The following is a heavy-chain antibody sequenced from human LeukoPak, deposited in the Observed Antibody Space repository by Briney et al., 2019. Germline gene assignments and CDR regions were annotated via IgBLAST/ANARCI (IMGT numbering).Heavy chain of an antibody. CDR2: IWYDGSNK. CDR1: GFTFSSYG. D-gene: IGHD3-10*01. CDR3: ARGLYGSGRVDY. V-gene: IGHV3-33*01. Sequence: GGSLRLSCAASGFTFSSYGMHWVRQAPGKGLEWVAVIWYDGSNKYYADSVKGRFTISRDNSKNTLYLQMNSLRAEDTAVYYCARGLYGSGRVDYWGQGTLVAVSS. J-gene: IGHJ4*02.